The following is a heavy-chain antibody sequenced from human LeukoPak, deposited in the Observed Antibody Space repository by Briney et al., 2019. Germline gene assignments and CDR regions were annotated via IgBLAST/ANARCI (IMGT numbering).Heavy chain of an antibody. V-gene: IGHV1-18*01. CDR2: ISAYNGNT. Sequence: ASVKVSCKASGYTFTSYGISWVRQAPGQGLEWMGWISAYNGNTDYAQKLQGRVTMTTDTTTSTAYMELRSLRSDDTAVYYCARVSPTTTEDAFDIWGQGTKATVSS. D-gene: IGHD4-17*01. CDR1: GYTFTSYG. J-gene: IGHJ3*02. CDR3: ARVSPTTTEDAFDI.